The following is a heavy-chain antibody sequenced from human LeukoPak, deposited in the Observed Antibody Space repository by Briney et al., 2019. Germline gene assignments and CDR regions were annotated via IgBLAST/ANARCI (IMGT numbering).Heavy chain of an antibody. D-gene: IGHD4-17*01. Sequence: SETLSLTCAVSGYSISSGYYWGWIRPPPGKGLEWIGRIYHSGSTYYNPSLKSRVTISVDTSKNQFSLKLSSVTAADTAVYYCARLGDYREYWGQGTLVTVSS. CDR3: ARLGDYREY. CDR1: GYSISSGYY. CDR2: IYHSGST. J-gene: IGHJ4*02. V-gene: IGHV4-38-2*01.